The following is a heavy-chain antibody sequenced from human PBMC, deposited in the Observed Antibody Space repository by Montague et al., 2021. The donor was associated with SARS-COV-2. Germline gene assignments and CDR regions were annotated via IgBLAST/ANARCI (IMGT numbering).Heavy chain of an antibody. CDR3: ARMFYDYVWEISRYRGNYFDS. D-gene: IGHD3-16*02. CDR1: GDSMSTNY. J-gene: IGHJ4*02. V-gene: IGHV4-59*01. CDR2: MYNSGTT. Sequence: SETLSLTCSVSGDSMSTNYWSWIRQPQGKGLEWIGHMYNSGTTIYNPSLKSRATIFIEVSKTQFSLRLSSVTATDTAVYYCARMFYDYVWEISRYRGNYFDSWGQGTLVTVSS.